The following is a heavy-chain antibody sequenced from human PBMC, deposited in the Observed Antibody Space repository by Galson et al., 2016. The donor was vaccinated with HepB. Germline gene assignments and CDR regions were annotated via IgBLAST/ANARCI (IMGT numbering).Heavy chain of an antibody. CDR2: INPRGNSR. D-gene: IGHD2-15*01. V-gene: IGHV1-46*01. Sequence: SVKVSCKASGYIFTNYFVHWVRQAPGQGLEWMGIINPRGNSRKYASRFQGRVTMTSDTSTNTVYMELTSLRSEDTAIYYCARRGSARPYNWFHPWGQGTLVTVSS. CDR3: ARRGSARPYNWFHP. CDR1: GYIFTNYF. J-gene: IGHJ5*02.